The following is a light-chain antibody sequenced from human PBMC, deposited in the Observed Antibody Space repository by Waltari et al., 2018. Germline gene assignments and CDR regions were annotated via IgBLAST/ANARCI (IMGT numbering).Light chain of an antibody. J-gene: IGKJ1*01. CDR1: QSLLHSNGYNY. V-gene: IGKV2-28*01. CDR2: LAF. Sequence: DIVMTQSPLSLPVTPGEPASISCRSSQSLLHSNGYNYLDWYLQKPGQSPQLLLYLAFNRASGVPDRFSGSGSGTDFTLKISRVEADDVGVYYCMQALQTPWTFGQGTRVEIK. CDR3: MQALQTPWT.